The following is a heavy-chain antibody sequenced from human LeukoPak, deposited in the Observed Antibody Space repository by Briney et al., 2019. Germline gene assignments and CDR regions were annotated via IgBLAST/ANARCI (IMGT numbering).Heavy chain of an antibody. CDR2: IYRGAGT. V-gene: IGHV3-53*01. Sequence: GGSLRLSCAASGFAVSSNYMSWVRQAPGKGLEWVSVIYRGAGTDYADSVKGRFTVSRDNFKNALYLQLNSLRAEDTAVYYCARGGARQQLLQNYFDYWGQGTLVTVSS. D-gene: IGHD6-13*01. CDR1: GFAVSSNY. CDR3: ARGGARQQLLQNYFDY. J-gene: IGHJ4*02.